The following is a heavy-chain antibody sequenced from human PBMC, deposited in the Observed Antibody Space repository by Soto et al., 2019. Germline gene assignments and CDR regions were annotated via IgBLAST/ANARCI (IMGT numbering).Heavy chain of an antibody. CDR3: ARSLSTISARPDY. CDR1: GCTLTDYF. CDR2: INPNTGGA. D-gene: IGHD6-6*01. Sequence: ASVKVSCKASGCTLTDYFMHWVRQAPGQGLEWMGWINPNTGGANYAQKFQDRVTMTRDTSTNTAYMEMNRLRSDDTAVYYCARSLSTISARPDYWGQGALVTVSS. V-gene: IGHV1-2*02. J-gene: IGHJ4*02.